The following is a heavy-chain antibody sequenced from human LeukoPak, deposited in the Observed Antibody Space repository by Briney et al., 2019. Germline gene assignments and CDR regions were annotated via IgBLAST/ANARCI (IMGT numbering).Heavy chain of an antibody. V-gene: IGHV1-69*05. CDR3: ARSPPSDYYDSSGYFDY. Sequence: SVKVSCKASGGTFSSYAISWVRQAPGQALEWLGGIIPICSTENYAKKFQGRVTITTDESTSTAYMELSSLRSEDTAVHYCARSPPSDYYDSSGYFDYWGQGTLVTVSS. J-gene: IGHJ4*02. D-gene: IGHD3-22*01. CDR2: IIPICSTE. CDR1: GGTFSSYA.